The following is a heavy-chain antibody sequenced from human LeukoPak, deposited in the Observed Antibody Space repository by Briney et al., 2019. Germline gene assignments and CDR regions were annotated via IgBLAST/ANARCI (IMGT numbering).Heavy chain of an antibody. Sequence: PSETLSLTCAVYGGSFSGYYWSWIRQPPGKGLEWIGEINHSGSTNYNPSLKSRVTMSVNTSKNQFSLKLSSVTAADTAVYYCARARYYYDSSGYANWFDPWGQGTLVTVSS. CDR3: ARARYYYDSSGYANWFDP. CDR2: INHSGST. D-gene: IGHD3-22*01. V-gene: IGHV4-34*01. J-gene: IGHJ5*02. CDR1: GGSFSGYY.